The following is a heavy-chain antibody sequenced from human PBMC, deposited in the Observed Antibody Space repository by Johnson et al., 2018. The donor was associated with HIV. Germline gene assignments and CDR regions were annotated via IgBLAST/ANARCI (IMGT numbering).Heavy chain of an antibody. CDR1: GFTVRSNY. J-gene: IGHJ3*02. Sequence: MQLVESGGGLVQPGGSLRLSCAASGFTVRSNYMSWVRQAPGKGLEWVSVIYSGGSTYYADSVKGRFTISRDNSKNTMYLQMNSLRAEDTAVYYCASGEDYGGNYGAFDIWCQGTMVTVSS. V-gene: IGHV3-66*01. D-gene: IGHD4-23*01. CDR3: ASGEDYGGNYGAFDI. CDR2: IYSGGST.